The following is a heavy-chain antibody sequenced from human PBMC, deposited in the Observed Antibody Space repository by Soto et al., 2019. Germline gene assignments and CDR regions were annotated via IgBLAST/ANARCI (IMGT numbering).Heavy chain of an antibody. D-gene: IGHD5-12*01. Sequence: LSLTCSVSGGSIRSGGFYLSWLRQSPGKGLEWIWHIYYTGITFVSPSLKGRLTISLDTSKNQFSLDLSSVTAADTAMYYRARIEMASIKWGRGTLVTVSS. J-gene: IGHJ4*02. V-gene: IGHV4-31*03. CDR3: ARIEMASIK. CDR2: IYYTGIT. CDR1: GGSIRSGGFY.